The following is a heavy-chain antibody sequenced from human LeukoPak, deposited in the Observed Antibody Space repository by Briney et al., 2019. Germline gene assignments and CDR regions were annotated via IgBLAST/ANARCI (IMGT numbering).Heavy chain of an antibody. D-gene: IGHD2-15*01. V-gene: IGHV6-1*01. CDR1: GDSVSTNSAA. J-gene: IGHJ4*02. CDR2: TYYRPKWYN. CDR3: AREGSSNFDY. Sequence: TQTLSLTCAISGDSVSTNSAAWTWIRQSPSRGLEWLGRTYYRPKWYNDYAMSVKSRIIINPDTAKNQLSLQLNSVTSEDTAVYYCAREGSSNFDYWGQGTQVTVSS.